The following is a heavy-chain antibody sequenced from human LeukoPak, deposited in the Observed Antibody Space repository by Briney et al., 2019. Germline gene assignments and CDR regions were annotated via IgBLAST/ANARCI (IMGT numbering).Heavy chain of an antibody. CDR3: TSGYYYDSSGSQRAFDN. V-gene: IGHV3-23*01. J-gene: IGHJ4*02. CDR2: ISGGSDIT. Sequence: PGGSLRLSCAVSGFTFSSFAMNWVRQAPGKGLEWVSTISGGSDITYYADSVKGRFTISRDNSKNTLYLQMNSLRAEDTAVYFCTSGYYYDSSGSQRAFDNWGQGTLVTVSS. D-gene: IGHD3-22*01. CDR1: GFTFSSFA.